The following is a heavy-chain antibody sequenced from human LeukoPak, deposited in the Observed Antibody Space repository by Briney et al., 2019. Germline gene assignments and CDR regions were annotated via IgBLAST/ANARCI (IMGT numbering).Heavy chain of an antibody. CDR1: GGSISSYY. D-gene: IGHD1-26*01. V-gene: IGHV4-59*01. Sequence: SETLSLTCTVSGGSISSYYWSWIRQPPGRGLEWIGYIYYSGSTNYNPSLKSRVTISVDTSRNQFSLKLSSVTAADTAVYYCARGGTVRNGMNVLGQGTTVTVSS. J-gene: IGHJ6*02. CDR2: IYYSGST. CDR3: ARGGTVRNGMNV.